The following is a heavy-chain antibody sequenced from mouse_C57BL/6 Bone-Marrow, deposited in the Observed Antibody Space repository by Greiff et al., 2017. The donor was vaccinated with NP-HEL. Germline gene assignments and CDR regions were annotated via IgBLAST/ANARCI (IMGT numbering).Heavy chain of an antibody. V-gene: IGHV1-42*01. CDR1: GYSFTGYY. CDR2: INPSTGGT. CDR3: ARSGYYGSIGY. Sequence: VQLQQSGPELVKPGASVKISCKASGYSFTGYYMNWVKQSPEKSLEWIGEINPSTGGTTYNQKFKAKATLTVDKSSSTAYMQLKSLTSEDSAVYYCARSGYYGSIGYWGQGTSVTVSS. J-gene: IGHJ4*01. D-gene: IGHD1-1*01.